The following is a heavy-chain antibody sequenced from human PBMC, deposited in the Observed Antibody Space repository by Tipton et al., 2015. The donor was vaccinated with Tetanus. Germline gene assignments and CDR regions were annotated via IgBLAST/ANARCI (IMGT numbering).Heavy chain of an antibody. D-gene: IGHD3-10*01. CDR1: GYTFTSYI. Sequence: QSGAEVKKPGASVKVSCKTSGYTFTSYIITWVRQAPGQGLEWMGWINGYNGNTKYADNLQDRVTMTTDTSTNTAYIELRSLRSDDTAVYYCARHLNYYASGSPFDHWGQGTLVTASS. CDR2: INGYNGNT. CDR3: ARHLNYYASGSPFDH. J-gene: IGHJ4*02. V-gene: IGHV1-18*01.